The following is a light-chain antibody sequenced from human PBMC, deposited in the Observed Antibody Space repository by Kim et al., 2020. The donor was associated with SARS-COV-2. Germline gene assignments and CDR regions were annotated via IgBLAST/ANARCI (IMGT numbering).Light chain of an antibody. CDR2: KAS. CDR1: QSISSW. V-gene: IGKV1-5*03. J-gene: IGKJ4*01. Sequence: DIQMTQSPSTLSASVGDRVTITCRASQSISSWLAWYQQKPGKAPKLLIYKASSLESGVPSRFSGSGSGTEFTLTISSLQPDDFATYYCQQPFTFGGGTKVDIK. CDR3: QQPFT.